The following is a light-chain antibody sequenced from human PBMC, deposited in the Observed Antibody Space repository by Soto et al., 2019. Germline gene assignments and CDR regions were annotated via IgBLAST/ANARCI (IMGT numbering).Light chain of an antibody. J-gene: IGKJ1*01. CDR1: QTSGSW. V-gene: IGKV1-5*01. CDR3: LQYNNYPWT. CDR2: DVS. Sequence: DIQMTQSPSTLSASVGDRVIITCRASQTSGSWLAWYQQKPGKAPKLLIYDVSSLESGVPSSFSGSGSGTEFTLTISSLQHDDFATYYCLQYNNYPWTFGQGTRVEIK.